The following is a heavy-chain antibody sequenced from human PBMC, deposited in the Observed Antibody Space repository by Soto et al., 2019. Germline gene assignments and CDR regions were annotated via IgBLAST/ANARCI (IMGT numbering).Heavy chain of an antibody. CDR1: GGSFSGCY. CDR3: ARDVMANNRYHWYFDL. V-gene: IGHV4-34*01. J-gene: IGHJ2*01. CDR2: ITHSGST. Sequence: QVQLQQWGAGLLKPSETLSLTCAVYGGSFSGCYWSWIRQPPGKGLEWIGEITHSGSTNYNPSLKSRVTISVDTSKSQFSLKLSSVTAADTAVYYCARDVMANNRYHWYFDLWGRGTLVTVSS. D-gene: IGHD2-8*01.